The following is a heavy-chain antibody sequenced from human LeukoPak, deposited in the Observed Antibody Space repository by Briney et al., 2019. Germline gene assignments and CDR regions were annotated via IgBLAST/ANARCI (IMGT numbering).Heavy chain of an antibody. CDR2: INHGGST. CDR1: GGSFSGYY. J-gene: IGHJ4*02. Sequence: SETLSLTCGVYGGSFSGYYWSWIRQPPGKGLEWIGEINHGGSTNYNPSLKSRLTISVDTSKNQFSLKLSSVTAADTAVYYCAREGVYYDILAAYYRPYYFDFWGQGTLVTVYS. CDR3: AREGVYYDILAAYYRPYYFDF. V-gene: IGHV4-34*01. D-gene: IGHD3-9*01.